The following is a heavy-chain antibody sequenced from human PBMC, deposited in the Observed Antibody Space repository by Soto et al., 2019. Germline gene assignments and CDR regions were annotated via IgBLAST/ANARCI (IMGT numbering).Heavy chain of an antibody. D-gene: IGHD2-15*01. CDR3: VKGRPVVVAAYFDY. CDR1: GFTFSSSA. J-gene: IGHJ4*02. CDR2: ISSNGDNT. V-gene: IGHV3-64D*06. Sequence: RRLSCSASGFTFSSSAMHWVRQAPGRGLEYVSAISSNGDNTYYADSVKGRFTISRDNSKNTLYLQMSSLRAEDTAVYYCVKGRPVVVAAYFDYWGQGTLVTVSS.